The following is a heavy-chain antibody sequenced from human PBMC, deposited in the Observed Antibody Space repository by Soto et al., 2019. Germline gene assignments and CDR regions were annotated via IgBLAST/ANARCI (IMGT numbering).Heavy chain of an antibody. CDR3: ARHRDYDILPNYRKYYLDY. D-gene: IGHD3-9*01. Sequence: SETMSLTFAVSVCSISSGCYSWSWIRQPPGKGLEWIGYIYSSEYTDYNPSLKSRVTISVDMSRDQFSLQLKSVTAADTAVYYCARHRDYDILPNYRKYYLDYRGQGALVTVSS. V-gene: IGHV4-30-2*01. CDR1: VCSISSGCYS. J-gene: IGHJ4*02. CDR2: IYSSEYT.